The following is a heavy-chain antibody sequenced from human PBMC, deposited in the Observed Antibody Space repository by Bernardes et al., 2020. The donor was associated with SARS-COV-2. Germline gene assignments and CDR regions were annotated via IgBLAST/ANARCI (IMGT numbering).Heavy chain of an antibody. V-gene: IGHV4-39*01. CDR1: GDSIRTSDYY. Sequence: SETLSLTCSVSGDSIRTSDYYWGWIRRPPGKGLEWIGSRYRGGSTYYDPSLKSRVTISADTSKNQFSLKLTSVTSTDTAVYFCARHVYSYDITGGMDVWGQGTTVTVSS. D-gene: IGHD3-9*01. CDR2: RYRGGST. CDR3: ARHVYSYDITGGMDV. J-gene: IGHJ6*02.